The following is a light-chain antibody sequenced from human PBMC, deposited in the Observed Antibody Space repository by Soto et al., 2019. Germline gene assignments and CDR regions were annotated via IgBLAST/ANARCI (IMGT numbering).Light chain of an antibody. Sequence: EIVLTQSPGTLSLSLGERATLSCRASQSVSSTYLAWYQQQPGQAPRLLIYGASNRATGIPDRFSGSGSGTDFTLTISRLEPEDFAVYYCQQYGSSSWTFGQGTKVDIK. V-gene: IGKV3-20*01. J-gene: IGKJ1*01. CDR1: QSVSSTY. CDR3: QQYGSSSWT. CDR2: GAS.